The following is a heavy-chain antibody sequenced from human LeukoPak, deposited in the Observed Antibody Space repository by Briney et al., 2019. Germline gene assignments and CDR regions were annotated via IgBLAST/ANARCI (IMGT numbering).Heavy chain of an antibody. CDR2: IYHSGST. Sequence: PSGTLSLACVVSGVSISSSDWWSWVRQSPGKGLEWIGEIYHSGSTNYNPSLKSRVTISLDKSTNQFSLNLNSVTAADTAIYYCARRLWQLQRANWFDPWGQGTLVTVSS. J-gene: IGHJ5*02. CDR3: ARRLWQLQRANWFDP. CDR1: GVSISSSDW. V-gene: IGHV4-4*02. D-gene: IGHD4-11*01.